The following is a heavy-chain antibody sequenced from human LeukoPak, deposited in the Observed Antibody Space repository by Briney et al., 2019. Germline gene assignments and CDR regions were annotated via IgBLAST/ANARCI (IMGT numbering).Heavy chain of an antibody. V-gene: IGHV3-23*01. CDR1: GVTFSNSA. Sequence: VGSLTLSCAASGVTFSNSAMTWVRQAPGMGLEWVSSIRGSGDSTYYADSVKGRLPIYRDNSKNTLYLQMDSLRVEDTVIYYCAKVGIAGPSRGGGYLDYWGQGTPVTVSS. CDR3: AKVGIAGPSRGGGYLDY. J-gene: IGHJ4*02. CDR2: IRGSGDST. D-gene: IGHD6-13*01.